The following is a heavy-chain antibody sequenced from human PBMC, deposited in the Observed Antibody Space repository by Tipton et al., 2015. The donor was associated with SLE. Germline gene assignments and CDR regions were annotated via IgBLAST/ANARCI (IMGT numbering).Heavy chain of an antibody. CDR3: ARWGPVQSNWNERDGMDV. CDR2: INHSGST. Sequence: GLVKPSETLSLTCAVYGGSFSGYYWSWIRQPPGKGLEWIGEINHSGSTNYNPSLKSRVTISVDTSKNQFSLKLSSVTAADTAVYYCARWGPVQSNWNERDGMDVWGQGTTVTVSS. J-gene: IGHJ6*02. V-gene: IGHV4-34*01. D-gene: IGHD1-1*01. CDR1: GGSFSGYY.